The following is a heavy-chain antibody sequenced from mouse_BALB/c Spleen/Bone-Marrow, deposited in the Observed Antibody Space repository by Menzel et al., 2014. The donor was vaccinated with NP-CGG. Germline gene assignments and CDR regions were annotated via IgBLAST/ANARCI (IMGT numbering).Heavy chain of an antibody. CDR3: ARNHFGSNSLGY. V-gene: IGHV1S135*01. CDR1: GYSFTGYN. J-gene: IGHJ3*01. Sequence: VQLKESGPELEKPGASVKISCKASGYSFTGYNMNWVKQSDGRSLEWIGNIDPYYGGTSYNQKFRGKATLTVDKSSSTAYMQLTSLTSGDSAVYYCARNHFGSNSLGYWGQGTPVTVSA. CDR2: IDPYYGGT. D-gene: IGHD1-1*01.